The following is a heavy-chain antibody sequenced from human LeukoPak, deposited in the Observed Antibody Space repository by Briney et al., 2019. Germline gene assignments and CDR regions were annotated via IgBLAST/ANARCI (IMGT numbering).Heavy chain of an antibody. D-gene: IGHD5-18*01. CDR1: GGSFSGYY. J-gene: IGHJ4*02. Sequence: PSETLSLTCAVYGGSFSGYYWSWIRQPPGKGLEWIGEINHSGSTNYNPSLKSRVTISVDTSKNQFSLKLSSVTAADTAVYYCARGRIRVRYFDYWGQGTLVTVSS. CDR2: INHSGST. V-gene: IGHV4-34*01. CDR3: ARGRIRVRYFDY.